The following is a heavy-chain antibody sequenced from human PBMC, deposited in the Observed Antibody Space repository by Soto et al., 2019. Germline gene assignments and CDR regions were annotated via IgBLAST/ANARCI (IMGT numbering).Heavy chain of an antibody. D-gene: IGHD3-3*01. CDR2: IYYSGST. CDR1: GGSISSYY. J-gene: IGHJ6*03. CDR3: ARQDTWSGYFFLGYYYMDV. V-gene: IGHV4-59*08. Sequence: QVQLQESGPGLVKPSETLSLTCTVSGGSISSYYWSWIRQPPGKGLEWIGYIYYSGSTNYNPSLKSRVTISVDTSKNQFSLKLSSVTAADTAVYYCARQDTWSGYFFLGYYYMDVWGKGTTVTVSS.